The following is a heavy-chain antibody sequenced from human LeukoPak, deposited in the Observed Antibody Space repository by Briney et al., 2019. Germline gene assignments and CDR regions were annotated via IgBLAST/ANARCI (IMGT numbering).Heavy chain of an antibody. CDR2: ISGSGGST. D-gene: IGHD3-10*01. V-gene: IGHV3-23*01. CDR3: AKGPRGVILDWFDP. CDR1: GFTFSIYA. J-gene: IGHJ5*02. Sequence: GGSLRLSCAPSGFTFSIYAMSWVRQAPGKGLEWASAISGSGGSTYYADSVKGRFTISRDNSKNTLYLQMNSLRAEDTAVYYCAKGPRGVILDWFDPWGQGTLVTVSS.